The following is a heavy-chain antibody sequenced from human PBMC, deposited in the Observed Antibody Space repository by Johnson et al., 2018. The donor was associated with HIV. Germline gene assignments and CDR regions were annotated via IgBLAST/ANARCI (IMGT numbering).Heavy chain of an antibody. D-gene: IGHD2-15*01. CDR1: GFTFSSYA. J-gene: IGHJ3*01. CDR3: EGYCSGGACYSGVSAFDV. CDR2: ISYDGSNK. Sequence: QVLLVESGGGVVQPGRSLRLSCAASGFTFSSYAMHWVRQAPGKGLEWVAVISYDGSNKYYADSVTGRFPISRDNSKNTLYLQMNNLRVEDTAIYYCEGYCSGGACYSGVSAFDVWGHGTMVTVSS. V-gene: IGHV3-30*14.